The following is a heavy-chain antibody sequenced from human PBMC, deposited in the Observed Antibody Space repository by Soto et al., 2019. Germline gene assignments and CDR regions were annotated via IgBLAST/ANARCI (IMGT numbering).Heavy chain of an antibody. CDR1: GYTFSNFW. CDR2: IYPGDHET. CDR3: ARRPRSSPYFDY. Sequence: GESLKISCQCSGYTFSNFWIGWVRQLPGKGLGWRGSIYPGDHETRYSPSVHGKVTISADKSINTASLQWNSLEASGTAFYFCARRPRSSPYFDYCGQGALVTVSS. V-gene: IGHV5-51*01. D-gene: IGHD6-13*01. J-gene: IGHJ4*02.